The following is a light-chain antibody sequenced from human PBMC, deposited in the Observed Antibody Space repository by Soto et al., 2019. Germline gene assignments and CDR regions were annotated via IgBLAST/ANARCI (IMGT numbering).Light chain of an antibody. V-gene: IGKV3-20*01. CDR3: QQYGGSTRT. CDR1: QSVTTH. J-gene: IGKJ1*01. Sequence: VLTQSPGTLSLSPGERATLSCRASQSVTTHLAWYQQKPGQAPRLIIHGASSRATGVPDRITGSGSGTDFTLSISRLEPEDFAVYYCQQYGGSTRTFGQGTKVDIK. CDR2: GAS.